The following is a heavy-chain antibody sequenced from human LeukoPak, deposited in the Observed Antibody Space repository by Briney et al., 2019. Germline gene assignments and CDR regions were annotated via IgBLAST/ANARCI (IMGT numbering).Heavy chain of an antibody. Sequence: GGSLRLSCAASGFTFSSYAMSWVRQAPGTGLEWVSATSGSGGSTYYADSVKGRFTISRDNSKNTLYLQMNSLRAEDTAVYYCAKGGRSSGWYPPNFDYWGQGTLVTVSS. D-gene: IGHD6-19*01. CDR2: TSGSGGST. CDR3: AKGGRSSGWYPPNFDY. J-gene: IGHJ4*02. CDR1: GFTFSSYA. V-gene: IGHV3-23*01.